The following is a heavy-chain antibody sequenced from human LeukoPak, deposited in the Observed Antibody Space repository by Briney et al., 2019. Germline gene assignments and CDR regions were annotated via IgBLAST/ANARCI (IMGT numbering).Heavy chain of an antibody. D-gene: IGHD1-26*01. J-gene: IGHJ4*02. V-gene: IGHV4-30-2*01. Sequence: SETLSLTCTVSGGSISSGGYYWSWIRQPPGKGLEWIGFIHDGGSTSYNSSLKSRVAISVDRSKNQFSLTLSSVTAADTAIYYCARDSPKRYSGSYFDYWGQGSLVTVSS. CDR3: ARDSPKRYSGSYFDY. CDR1: GGSISSGGYY. CDR2: IHDGGST.